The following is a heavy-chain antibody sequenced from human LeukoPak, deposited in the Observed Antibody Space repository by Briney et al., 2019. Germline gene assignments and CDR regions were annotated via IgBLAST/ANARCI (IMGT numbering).Heavy chain of an antibody. CDR2: INSDGITT. V-gene: IGHV3-74*03. J-gene: IGHJ4*02. CDR3: ARTPYCSSTTCEDFDY. D-gene: IGHD2-2*01. Sequence: GGSLTLSCAASGFTLSRYWMHWVRPAPGRGLVWVSRINSDGITTKYAACVKGRFTISRDNAKNTLYLQMNSLRADDTAVYYCARTPYCSSTTCEDFDYWGQGTLVTVSS. CDR1: GFTLSRYW.